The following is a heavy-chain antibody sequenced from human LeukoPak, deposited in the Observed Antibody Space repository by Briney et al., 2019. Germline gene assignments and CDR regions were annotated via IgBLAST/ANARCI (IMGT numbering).Heavy chain of an antibody. CDR1: GFTFDDYA. V-gene: IGHV3-9*01. D-gene: IGHD3-3*01. CDR2: ISWNSGII. CDR3: TKDRYDFWSGYSWFDP. Sequence: GGSLRLSCAASGFTFDDYAMHWVRQAPGKGLEWVSGISWNSGIIGYADSVKGRFTISRDNAKNSLYLQMNSLRPEDTALYFCTKDRYDFWSGYSWFDPWGQGTLVTVSS. J-gene: IGHJ5*02.